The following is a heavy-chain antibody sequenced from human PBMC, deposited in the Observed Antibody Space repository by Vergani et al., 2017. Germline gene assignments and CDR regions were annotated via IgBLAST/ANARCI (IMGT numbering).Heavy chain of an antibody. D-gene: IGHD3-10*01. CDR2: IYYSGST. CDR3: AGEKAMVRGVVIYYYYGMDV. Sequence: QVQLQESGPGLVKPSETLSLTCTVSGGSISSYYWSWIRQPPGKGLEWIGYIYYSGSTYYNPSLKSRVTISVDTSKNQFSLKLSSVTAADTAVYYCAGEKAMVRGVVIYYYYGMDVWGQGTTVTVSS. V-gene: IGHV4-59*12. CDR1: GGSISSYY. J-gene: IGHJ6*02.